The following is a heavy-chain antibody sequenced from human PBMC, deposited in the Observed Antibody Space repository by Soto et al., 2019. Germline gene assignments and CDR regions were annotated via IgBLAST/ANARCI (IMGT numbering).Heavy chain of an antibody. D-gene: IGHD3-16*01. J-gene: IGHJ6*02. Sequence: SETLSLTXAVYGGSFSGYYWSWIRQPPGKGLEWIGEINHSGSTNYNPSLKSRVTISVDTSKNQFSLKLSSVTAADTALYYCARGFGYYYYGMDVWGQGTTVTVSS. V-gene: IGHV4-34*01. CDR3: ARGFGYYYYGMDV. CDR1: GGSFSGYY. CDR2: INHSGST.